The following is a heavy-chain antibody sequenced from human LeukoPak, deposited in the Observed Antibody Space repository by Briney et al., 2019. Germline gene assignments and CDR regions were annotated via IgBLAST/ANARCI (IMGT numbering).Heavy chain of an antibody. D-gene: IGHD3-10*01. CDR2: INSDGSST. CDR3: ARTYYGSGSYPNYYYYYYMDV. V-gene: IGHV3-74*01. Sequence: GGSLRLSCAASGFTFSSYWMHWVRQAPGKGLVWVSRINSDGSSTRYADSVKGRFTISRDNAKNSLYLQMNSLRAEDTAVYYCARTYYGSGSYPNYYYYYYMDVWGKGTTVTISS. CDR1: GFTFSSYW. J-gene: IGHJ6*03.